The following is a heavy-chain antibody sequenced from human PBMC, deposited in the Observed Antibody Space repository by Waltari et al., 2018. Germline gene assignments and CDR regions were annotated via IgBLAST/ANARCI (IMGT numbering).Heavy chain of an antibody. CDR2: INPNSGGT. J-gene: IGHJ6*03. CDR1: GYTFTGYY. CDR3: ARVGYDFWSGEPSYYYMDV. V-gene: IGHV1-2*06. D-gene: IGHD3-3*01. Sequence: QVQLVQSGAEVKKPGASVKVSCQASGYTFTGYYMHWLRQAPGQGLEWMGRINPNSGGTNYAQKFQGRVTMTRDTSISTAYMELSRLRSDDTAVYYCARVGYDFWSGEPSYYYMDVWGKGTTVTVSS.